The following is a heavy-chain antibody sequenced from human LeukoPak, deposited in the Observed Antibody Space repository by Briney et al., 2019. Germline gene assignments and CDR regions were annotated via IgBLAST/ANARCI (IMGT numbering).Heavy chain of an antibody. V-gene: IGHV4-34*12. Sequence: SVTLSLTCVVYGESFSGYYWTWTRQPPGKGLEWIGEIIDTGSTKYNSSLKSRVTISVDTSKNEFSLNLTSVTAADTAIYYCARGLASGYPPIPFDYWGQGTLVTVSS. CDR2: IIDTGST. J-gene: IGHJ4*02. D-gene: IGHD3-3*01. CDR3: ARGLASGYPPIPFDY. CDR1: GESFSGYY.